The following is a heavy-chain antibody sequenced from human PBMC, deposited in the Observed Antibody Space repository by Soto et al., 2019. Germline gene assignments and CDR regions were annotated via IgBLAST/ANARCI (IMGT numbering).Heavy chain of an antibody. CDR3: ARGREVISWFDP. CDR2: IIPILGIA. Sequence: ASVKVSCKASGVTFSSYAISWVRQAPGQGLEWMGGIIPILGIANYAQKFQGRVTITADKSTSTAYMELSSLRSEDTAVYYCARGREVISWFDPWGQGTLVTVSS. J-gene: IGHJ5*02. V-gene: IGHV1-69*10. D-gene: IGHD3-10*01. CDR1: GVTFSSYA.